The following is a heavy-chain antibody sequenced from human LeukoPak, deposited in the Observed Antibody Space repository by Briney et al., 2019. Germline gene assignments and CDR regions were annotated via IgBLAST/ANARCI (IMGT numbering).Heavy chain of an antibody. Sequence: GESLQISCKGSGYSFTSYWIGCVRQMPGKGLEWMGIIYPGDSDTRYSPSFQGQVTISADKSISTAYLQWSSLKASDTAMYYCASSYYDFWSGYYSNWGEGTLVTVSS. CDR3: ASSYYDFWSGYYSN. D-gene: IGHD3-3*01. J-gene: IGHJ4*02. CDR1: GYSFTSYW. V-gene: IGHV5-51*01. CDR2: IYPGDSDT.